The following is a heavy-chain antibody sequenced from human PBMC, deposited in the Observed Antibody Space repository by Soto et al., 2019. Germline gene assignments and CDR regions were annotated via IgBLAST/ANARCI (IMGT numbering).Heavy chain of an antibody. J-gene: IGHJ4*02. D-gene: IGHD2-21*01. CDR3: VSHISPPP. Sequence: VSGGGVVQPGRSLRLSCAASGFIFSSYAMHWVRQAPGKGLEWVAVISYDGSNKYYADSVKGRFTISRDNSKNTLYLQMNSLRAEDTAVYYCVSHISPPPWGQGTLVTVSS. CDR1: GFIFSSYA. CDR2: ISYDGSNK. V-gene: IGHV3-30-3*01.